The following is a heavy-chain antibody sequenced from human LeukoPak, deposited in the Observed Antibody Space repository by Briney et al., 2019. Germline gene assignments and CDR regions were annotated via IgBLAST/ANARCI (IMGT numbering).Heavy chain of an antibody. Sequence: SGPTLVNPTQTLTLTCTFPGFSLSTSGMCVSWIRQPPGKALEWLARIDWDDDKYYSTSLKTRLTISKDTSKNQVVLTMTNMDPVDTATYYCARIGPAAVGDVFDYWGQGTLVTVSS. V-gene: IGHV2-70*11. D-gene: IGHD2-2*01. CDR3: ARIGPAAVGDVFDY. J-gene: IGHJ4*02. CDR2: IDWDDDK. CDR1: GFSLSTSGMC.